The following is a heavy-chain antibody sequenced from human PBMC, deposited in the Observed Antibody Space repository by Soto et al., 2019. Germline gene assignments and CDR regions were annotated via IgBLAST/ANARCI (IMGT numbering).Heavy chain of an antibody. CDR3: ARTMQGGDYRSGYFDN. Sequence: ESGPTLVNPTETLTLTCTVSGFSLTNGRMGVSWIRLPPGKALEWLAHISSNDEKSYRITLMSRLTISKDTSKSQVVLTVTNVDPADTATYYCARTMQGGDYRSGYFDNWGQGAPVTVSS. CDR2: ISSNDEK. CDR1: GFSLTNGRMG. V-gene: IGHV2-26*01. D-gene: IGHD3-22*01. J-gene: IGHJ4*02.